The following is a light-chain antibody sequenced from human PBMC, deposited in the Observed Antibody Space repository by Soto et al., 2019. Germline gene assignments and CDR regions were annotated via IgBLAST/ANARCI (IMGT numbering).Light chain of an antibody. V-gene: IGKV1-5*01. CDR2: EAS. CDR3: HQYHRHAT. J-gene: IGKJ2*01. Sequence: DIQMTQSPSTLSASVGDRVTLTCRARQGIFRWLAWYQQKPGKAPKLLIYEASNLGSGVPSRFSGNGSGTEFTLTISRLQPDDFATYHCHQYHRHATFGQGTILDIK. CDR1: QGIFRW.